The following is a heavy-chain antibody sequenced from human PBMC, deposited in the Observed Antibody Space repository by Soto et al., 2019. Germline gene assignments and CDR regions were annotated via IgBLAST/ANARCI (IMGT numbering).Heavy chain of an antibody. D-gene: IGHD2-15*01. CDR3: ARGRRNVVVVAATRRLDYFDY. CDR1: GGSFSGYY. CDR2: INHSGST. V-gene: IGHV4-34*01. Sequence: SETLSLTRAVYGGSFSGYYWSWIRQPPGKGLEWIGEINHSGSTNYNPSLKSRVTISVDTSKNQFSLKLSSVTAADTAVYYCARGRRNVVVVAATRRLDYFDYWGQGTLVTVSS. J-gene: IGHJ4*02.